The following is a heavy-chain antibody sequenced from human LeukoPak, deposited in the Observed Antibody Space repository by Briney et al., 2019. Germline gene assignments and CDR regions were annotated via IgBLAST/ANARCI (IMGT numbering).Heavy chain of an antibody. V-gene: IGHV3-23*01. D-gene: IGHD3-3*01. CDR2: ISDSASST. CDR3: ARDGTISYYYYYGMDV. Sequence: PGGSLRLSCAASGFTFSNCAMNWVRQAPGKGLEWVSAISDSASSTYYADSVKGRFTISRDNAKNTLYLQMNSLRAEDTAVYYCARDGTISYYYYYGMDVWGQGTTVTVSS. CDR1: GFTFSNCA. J-gene: IGHJ6*02.